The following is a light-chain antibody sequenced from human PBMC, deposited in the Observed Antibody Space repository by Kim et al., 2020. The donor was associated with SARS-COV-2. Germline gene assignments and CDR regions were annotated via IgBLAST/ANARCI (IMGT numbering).Light chain of an antibody. J-gene: IGKJ4*01. CDR3: IQGTDWPPDT. CDR1: QSLVYSDGNTH. CDR2: RVS. V-gene: IGKV2-30*01. Sequence: VVMTQSPVSLPVTLGQPASISCRSSQSLVYSDGNTHLSWFQQRPGQSPRRLIYRVSNRVSGVPDRFSGGGSGTDFTLKIRMGEDEDDGVYYCIQGTDWPPDTFGGGTKVDIK.